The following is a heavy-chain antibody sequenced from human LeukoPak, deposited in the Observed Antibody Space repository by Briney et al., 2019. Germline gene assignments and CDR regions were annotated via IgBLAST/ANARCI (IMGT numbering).Heavy chain of an antibody. CDR1: GFTFSSYG. V-gene: IGHV3-7*03. D-gene: IGHD1-1*01. CDR2: IKQDGSEK. J-gene: IGHJ5*02. CDR3: MRAMEA. Sequence: GGSLRLSCAASGFTFSSYGMHWVRQAPGKGLEWVANIKQDGSEKYYVDSVKGRFTISRDNAKNSLYLQMNSLRAEDTAVYYCMRAMEAWGQGTLVTVSS.